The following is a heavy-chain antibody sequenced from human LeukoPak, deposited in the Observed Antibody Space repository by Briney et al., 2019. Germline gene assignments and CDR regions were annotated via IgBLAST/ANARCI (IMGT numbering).Heavy chain of an antibody. CDR2: MNPNSGKT. CDR3: ARGPTQVVVLGYYYMDV. CDR1: GYTFTSYD. J-gene: IGHJ6*03. D-gene: IGHD2-2*01. V-gene: IGHV1-8*01. Sequence: ASVKVSCKASGYTFTSYDINWVRQATGQGLEWMGWMNPNSGKTGYAQKFQGRVTMTRNTSISTAYMELSSLRSEDTAVYYCARGPTQVVVLGYYYMDVWGKGTTVTVSS.